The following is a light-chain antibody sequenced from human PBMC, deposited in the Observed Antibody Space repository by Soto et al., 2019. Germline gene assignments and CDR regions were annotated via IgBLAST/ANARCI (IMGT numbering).Light chain of an antibody. CDR2: DAS. CDR1: QSIGSY. V-gene: IGKV3-11*01. Sequence: EIVLTQSPATLSLSLGERATLSCRASQSIGSYLAWYQHKLGQPPRLLIYDASNRATGIPVRLSGSGSGTDFTLTISSLEPEDFAVYYCQQRSTWPPFSFGPGTKVDIK. J-gene: IGKJ3*01. CDR3: QQRSTWPPFS.